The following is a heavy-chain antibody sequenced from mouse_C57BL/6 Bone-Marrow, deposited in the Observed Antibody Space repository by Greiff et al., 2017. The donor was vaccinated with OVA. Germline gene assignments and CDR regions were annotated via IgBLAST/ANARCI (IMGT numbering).Heavy chain of an antibody. CDR2: IDPENGDT. J-gene: IGHJ3*01. Sequence: VQLKQSGAELVRPGASVKLSCTASGFNIKDDYMHWVKQRPEQGLEWIGWIDPENGDTEYASKFQGKATITADTSSNTAYLQLSSLTSEDTAVYYCTSFITTVVAPSYWGQGTLVTVSA. D-gene: IGHD1-1*01. CDR3: TSFITTVVAPSY. CDR1: GFNIKDDY. V-gene: IGHV14-4*01.